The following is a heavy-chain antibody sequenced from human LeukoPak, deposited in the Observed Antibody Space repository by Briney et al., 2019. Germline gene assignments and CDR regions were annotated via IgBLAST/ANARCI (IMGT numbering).Heavy chain of an antibody. Sequence: ASVKVSCKASGYTFTSYDINWVRQATGQELEWMGWMNPNSGNTGYAQKFQGRVTITRNTSISTAYTELSSLRSEDTAVYYCAGGSTSSGFDPWGQGTLVTVSS. V-gene: IGHV1-8*03. CDR3: AGGSTSSGFDP. J-gene: IGHJ5*02. D-gene: IGHD2-2*01. CDR1: GYTFTSYD. CDR2: MNPNSGNT.